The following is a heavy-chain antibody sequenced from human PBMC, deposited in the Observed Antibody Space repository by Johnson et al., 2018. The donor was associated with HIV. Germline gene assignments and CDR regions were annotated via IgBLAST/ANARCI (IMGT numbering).Heavy chain of an antibody. Sequence: VQLVESGGGVVQPGRSLTLSCAASEFTFGSFTMHWVRQAPGKGLEWVANIKQDGSEKYYVDSVKGRFTISRDNSKNTLYLQMNSLRAEDTAVYYCARSGDSIGSFWAGGAFDIWGQGTMVTVSS. D-gene: IGHD3/OR15-3a*01. CDR2: IKQDGSEK. CDR3: ARSGDSIGSFWAGGAFDI. V-gene: IGHV3-7*02. CDR1: EFTFGSFT. J-gene: IGHJ3*02.